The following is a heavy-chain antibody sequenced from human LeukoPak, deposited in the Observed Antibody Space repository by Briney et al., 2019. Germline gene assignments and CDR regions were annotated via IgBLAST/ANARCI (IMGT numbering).Heavy chain of an antibody. CDR1: GGTFSSYA. CDR3: AREALGRYDILTGYSPFDY. J-gene: IGHJ4*02. CDR2: IIPIFGTA. D-gene: IGHD3-9*01. V-gene: IGHV1-69*13. Sequence: ASVNVSCKASGGTFSSYAISWVRQAPGQGLEWMGGIIPIFGTANYAQKFQGRVTITADESTSTAYMELSSLRSEDTAVYYCAREALGRYDILTGYSPFDYWGQGTLVTVSS.